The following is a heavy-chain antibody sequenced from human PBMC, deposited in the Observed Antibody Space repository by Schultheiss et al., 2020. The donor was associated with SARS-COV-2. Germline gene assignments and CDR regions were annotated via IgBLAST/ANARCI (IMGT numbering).Heavy chain of an antibody. D-gene: IGHD1-7*01. J-gene: IGHJ4*02. CDR3: AREVGLELPWATYYFGY. CDR2: IYTSGST. Sequence: SQTLSLTCTVSGGSISSYYWSWIRQPAGKGLEWIGRIYTSGSTNYNPSLKSRVTMSVDTSKNQFSLKLSSVTAADTAVYYCAREVGLELPWATYYFGYWGQGTLVTVYS. V-gene: IGHV4-4*07. CDR1: GGSISSYY.